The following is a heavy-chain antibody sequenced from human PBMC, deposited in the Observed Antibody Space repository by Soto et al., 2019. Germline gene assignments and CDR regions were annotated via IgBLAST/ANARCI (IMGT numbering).Heavy chain of an antibody. CDR2: ITGSGITI. J-gene: IGHJ4*02. Sequence: EVQLVESGGGLVQAGGSLRLSCAASGFTFNNYEMNWVRQAPGKGLEWISYITGSGITIYYADSVKGRFTFSRDNAKKSMFLKMISLRAEDTAVYYCARTYFDGNAYYYLDYGGQGTLVTVSS. V-gene: IGHV3-48*03. D-gene: IGHD3-22*01. CDR3: ARTYFDGNAYYYLDY. CDR1: GFTFNNYE.